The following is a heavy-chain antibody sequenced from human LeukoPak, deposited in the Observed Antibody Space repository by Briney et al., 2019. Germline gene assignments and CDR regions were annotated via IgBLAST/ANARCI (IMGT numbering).Heavy chain of an antibody. D-gene: IGHD6-13*01. CDR2: FDPGDGET. V-gene: IGHV1-24*01. Sequence: ASVKVSCKVSGYTLTELSMHWVRQAPGKGLEWMGGFDPGDGETIYAQKFQGRVTMTEDTSTDTAYMELSSLRSEDTAVYYCATGGPVAAAGSLYFDYWGQGTLVTVSS. CDR1: GYTLTELS. CDR3: ATGGPVAAAGSLYFDY. J-gene: IGHJ4*02.